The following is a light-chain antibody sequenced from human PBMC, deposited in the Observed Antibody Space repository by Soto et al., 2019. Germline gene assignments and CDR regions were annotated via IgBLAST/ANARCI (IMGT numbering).Light chain of an antibody. CDR1: QSVSSSY. Sequence: EIVLTQSPGTLSFSPGERATLTCRASQSVSSSYLAWFQQKPGQAPRLLIYAASTRATGVPARFSGSGSGTEFTLTISSLQSEDFAVYYCQQYNNWPPITFGQGTRLEMK. V-gene: IGKV3D-15*01. CDR2: AAS. J-gene: IGKJ5*01. CDR3: QQYNNWPPIT.